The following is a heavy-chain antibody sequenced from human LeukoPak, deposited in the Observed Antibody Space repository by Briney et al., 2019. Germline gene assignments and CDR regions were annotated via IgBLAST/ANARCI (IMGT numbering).Heavy chain of an antibody. V-gene: IGHV3-9*01. CDR1: GFTFDDYA. CDR3: ARGPPWYFDL. J-gene: IGHJ2*01. CDR2: ISWNSGST. D-gene: IGHD6-25*01. Sequence: GGSLRLSCAASGFTFDDYAMHWVRQAPGKGLERVSGISWNSGSTSYADSVKGRFTISRDNAKSTPYLQMNSLRAEDTAVYYCARGPPWYFDLWGRGTVVTVSS.